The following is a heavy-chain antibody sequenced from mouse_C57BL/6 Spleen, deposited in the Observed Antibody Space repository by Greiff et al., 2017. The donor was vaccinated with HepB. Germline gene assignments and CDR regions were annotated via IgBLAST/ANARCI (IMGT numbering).Heavy chain of an antibody. Sequence: VQLQQSGPELVKPGASVKMSCKASGYTFTDYNMHWVKQSHGKSLEWIGYINPNNGGTSYNQKFKGKATLTVNKSSSTAYMELRSLTSEDSAVYYCARSHYYGSSYDAMDYWGQGTSVTVSS. CDR2: INPNNGGT. CDR1: GYTFTDYN. CDR3: ARSHYYGSSYDAMDY. V-gene: IGHV1-22*01. D-gene: IGHD1-1*01. J-gene: IGHJ4*01.